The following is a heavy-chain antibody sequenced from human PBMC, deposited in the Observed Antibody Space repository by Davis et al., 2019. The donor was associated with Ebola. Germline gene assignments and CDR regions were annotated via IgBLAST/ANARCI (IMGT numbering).Heavy chain of an antibody. J-gene: IGHJ5*02. D-gene: IGHD2-15*01. Sequence: GESLKISCAASGFTFSSYWMSWVRQAPGKGLEWVANIKQDGSEKYYVDSVKGRFTISRDNAKNTLYLQMNSLRAEDTAVYFCARGAAGSGVHFDPWGQGTLVTVSS. CDR1: GFTFSSYW. CDR3: ARGAAGSGVHFDP. V-gene: IGHV3-7*01. CDR2: IKQDGSEK.